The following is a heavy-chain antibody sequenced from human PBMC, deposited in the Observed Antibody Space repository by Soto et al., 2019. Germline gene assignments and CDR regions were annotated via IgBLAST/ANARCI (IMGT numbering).Heavy chain of an antibody. V-gene: IGHV3-23*01. J-gene: IGHJ5*02. CDR2: ISSSGAST. D-gene: IGHD2-8*01. CDR3: AKIQPAMAHDP. CDR1: GFTFSNYA. Sequence: EVQLLDSGGDLVQPGGSLRLSCAASGFTFSNYAMSWVRQAPGKELEWVSTISSSGASTDYADSVKGRFTISRDNSQNTLNLTMNSLRDEDTAIYYGAKIQPAMAHDPGGPGTLVTVSS.